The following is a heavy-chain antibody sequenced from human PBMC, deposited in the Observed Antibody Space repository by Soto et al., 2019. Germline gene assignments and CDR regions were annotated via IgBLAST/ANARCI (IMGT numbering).Heavy chain of an antibody. CDR1: GFNFNYA. J-gene: IGHJ4*02. CDR2: ITGGGST. CDR3: ARDAVYNDGLWLASD. Sequence: DVHLLESGGGLVQPGGSLRLSCLFSGFNFNYAIIWDRQAPGKGQEWVSGITGGGSTQYAASVKGRFTISRDNSKKTVAVQMNSLRVEDTAMYYCARDAVYNDGLWLASDWGQGTQVTVS. D-gene: IGHD2-21*01. V-gene: IGHV3-23*01.